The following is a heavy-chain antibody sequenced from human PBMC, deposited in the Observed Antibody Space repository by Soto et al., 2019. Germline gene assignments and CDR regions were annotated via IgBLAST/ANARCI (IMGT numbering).Heavy chain of an antibody. Sequence: QVQLQESGPGLVKPSQTLSLTCTVSGGSINSGGYCWSWIRQHPGKGLEWIGCISYGGSTSYNPSLKSRVTISVDTSKNHFSLTLTSVTAADTAVYYCSRGILVWGQGALITVSS. J-gene: IGHJ4*02. CDR3: SRGILV. D-gene: IGHD5-18*01. CDR1: GGSINSGGYC. CDR2: ISYGGST. V-gene: IGHV4-31*03.